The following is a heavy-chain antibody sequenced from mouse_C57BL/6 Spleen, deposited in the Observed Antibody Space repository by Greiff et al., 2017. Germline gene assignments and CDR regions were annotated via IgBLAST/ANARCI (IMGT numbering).Heavy chain of an antibody. V-gene: IGHV1-64*01. CDR1: GYTFTSYW. Sequence: QVQLQQPGAELVKPGASAKLSCKASGYTFTSYWMHWVKQRPGQGLEWIGMIHPNSGSTNYNEKFKSKATLTVDKSSSTAYMQLSSLTSEDSAVYYCARSPYDYGSSSYAMDYWGQGTSVTVSS. D-gene: IGHD1-1*01. CDR2: IHPNSGST. CDR3: ARSPYDYGSSSYAMDY. J-gene: IGHJ4*01.